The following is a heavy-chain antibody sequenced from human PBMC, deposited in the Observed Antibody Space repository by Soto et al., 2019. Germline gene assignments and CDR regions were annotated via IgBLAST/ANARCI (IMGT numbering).Heavy chain of an antibody. Sequence: PGGSLRLSCAASGFTFISYGMHWVRQAPGKGLEWVAVIWYDGSNKYYADSAKGRFTISRDNSKNTLYLQMNSLRAEDTAVYYCARGDHNIVVVTAIRPLDYWGQGTLITVSS. J-gene: IGHJ4*02. CDR2: IWYDGSNK. D-gene: IGHD2-21*02. V-gene: IGHV3-33*01. CDR3: ARGDHNIVVVTAIRPLDY. CDR1: GFTFISYG.